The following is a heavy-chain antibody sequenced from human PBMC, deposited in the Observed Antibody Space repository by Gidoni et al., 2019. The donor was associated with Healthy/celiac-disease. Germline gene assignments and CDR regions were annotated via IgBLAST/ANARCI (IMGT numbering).Heavy chain of an antibody. CDR2: INPSGGST. D-gene: IGHD5-12*01. V-gene: IGHV1-46*03. Sequence: QVQLVQSGAEVKKPGASVKVSCNASGYTFTSYYMHWVRQAPGQGLEWMGIINPSGGSTSYAQKFQGRVTMTRDTSTSTVYMELSSLRSEDTAVYYCAREPPGRWLQPGYGMDVWGQGTTVTVSS. CDR1: GYTFTSYY. CDR3: AREPPGRWLQPGYGMDV. J-gene: IGHJ6*02.